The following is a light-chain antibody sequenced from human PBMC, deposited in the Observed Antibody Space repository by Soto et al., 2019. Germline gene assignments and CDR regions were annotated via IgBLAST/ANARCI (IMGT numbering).Light chain of an antibody. CDR1: QSVSTRY. Sequence: ESMLTQSPGTLSLSPGERATLSCRASQSVSTRYLAWYQQKPGQAPRLLIYVASIRATGIPDRFSGSGSGTDFTLTISRLEPEDFAVYYCHQFGCSPPAFTFGQGTKLEI. CDR3: HQFGCSPPAFT. V-gene: IGKV3-20*01. J-gene: IGKJ2*01. CDR2: VAS.